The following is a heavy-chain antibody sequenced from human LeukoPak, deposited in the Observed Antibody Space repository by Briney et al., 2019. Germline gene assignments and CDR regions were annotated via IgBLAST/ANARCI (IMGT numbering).Heavy chain of an antibody. J-gene: IGHJ4*02. CDR3: ASAILYSSSWYSFDY. D-gene: IGHD6-13*01. CDR2: MNPNSGNT. CDR1: GYTFTGYY. V-gene: IGHV1-8*02. Sequence: ASVKVSCKASGYTFTGYYMHWVRQAPGQGLEWMGWMNPNSGNTGYAQKFQGRVTMTRNTSISTAYMELSSLRSEDTAVYYCASAILYSSSWYSFDYWGQGTLVTVSS.